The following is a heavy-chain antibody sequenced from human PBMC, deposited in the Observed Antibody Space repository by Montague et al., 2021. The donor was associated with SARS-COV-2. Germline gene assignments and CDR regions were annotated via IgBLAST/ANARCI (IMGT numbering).Heavy chain of an antibody. V-gene: IGHV3-74*03. J-gene: IGHJ4*02. CDR1: GFRFRNYC. CDR3: VRDLGWNEDY. Sequence: SLRLSCAASGFRFRNYCMRWVRQVPGKGLVWVSRINNDGSRITYADSVKGRFTISRDNANNTVYLQMNSLRVDDTAVYYCVRDLGWNEDYWGQGTLVTVSS. CDR2: INNDGSRI. D-gene: IGHD1-1*01.